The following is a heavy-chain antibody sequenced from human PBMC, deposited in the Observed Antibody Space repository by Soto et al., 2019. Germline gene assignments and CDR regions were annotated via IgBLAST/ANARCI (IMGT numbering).Heavy chain of an antibody. V-gene: IGHV4-39*01. D-gene: IGHD5-18*01. Sequence: SETLSLTCTVSGGSISSSSYYWGWIRQPPGKGLEWIGSIYYSGSTYYNPSLKSRVTISVDTSKNQFSLKLSSVTAADTAVYYCARLQGTAMVTGFYGMDVWGQETTFTVFS. CDR3: ARLQGTAMVTGFYGMDV. CDR1: GGSISSSSYY. CDR2: IYYSGST. J-gene: IGHJ6*02.